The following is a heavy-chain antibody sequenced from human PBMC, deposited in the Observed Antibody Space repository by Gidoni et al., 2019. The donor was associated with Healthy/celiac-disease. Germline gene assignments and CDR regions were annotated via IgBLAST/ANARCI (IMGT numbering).Heavy chain of an antibody. CDR3: ARDSRSCGGDCYSDY. Sequence: QVQLHESRPGLGKPSPTLSPTCTVSRGSSSSGGYYWSWFRQHPGKGLDLIGYIYYRRSTYYNPSLKRRVPLSVDTSKTHFSLKLGSMTAADTAVYYCARDSRSCGGDCYSDYWGQGTLVTVS. D-gene: IGHD2-21*02. CDR1: RGSSSSGGYY. V-gene: IGHV4-31*03. CDR2: IYYRRST. J-gene: IGHJ4*02.